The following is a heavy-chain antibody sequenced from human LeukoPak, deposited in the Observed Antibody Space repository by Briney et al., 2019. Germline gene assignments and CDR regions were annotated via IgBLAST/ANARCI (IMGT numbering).Heavy chain of an antibody. CDR2: IIPIFGTA. CDR1: GGTFSSYA. J-gene: IGHJ5*02. Sequence: ASVKVSFKASGGTFSSYAISWVRQAPGQGLEWMGGIIPIFGTANYAQKLQGRVTMTTDTSTSTAYVELRSLRSDDTAVYYCARDSSAYDYVWGSYDNNWFDPWGQGTLVTVSS. CDR3: ARDSSAYDYVWGSYDNNWFDP. D-gene: IGHD3-16*01. V-gene: IGHV1-69*05.